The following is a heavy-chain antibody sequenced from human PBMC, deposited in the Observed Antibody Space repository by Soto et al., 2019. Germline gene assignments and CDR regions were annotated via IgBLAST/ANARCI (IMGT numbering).Heavy chain of an antibody. V-gene: IGHV3-74*01. J-gene: IGHJ4*02. D-gene: IGHD6-19*01. CDR2: IKTDGYAA. Sequence: ESGGVLVQPGGSLRLSCVASGFTFDSHWMHWVRQAPGEWLVWVSRIKTDGYAAAYADSVKGRLTISRDNTKNTVYLQMNSLSAEDTAVDFCVRESGVAADCWGQGTLVTVSS. CDR1: GFTFDSHW. CDR3: VRESGVAADC.